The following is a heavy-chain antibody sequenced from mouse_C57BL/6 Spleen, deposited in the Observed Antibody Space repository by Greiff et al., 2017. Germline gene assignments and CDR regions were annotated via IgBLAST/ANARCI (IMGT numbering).Heavy chain of an antibody. V-gene: IGHV1-50*01. CDR3: ERANYYGSRPRAMDY. CDR1: GYTFTSYW. D-gene: IGHD1-1*01. J-gene: IGHJ4*01. CDR2: IDPSDSYT. Sequence: VQLQQPGAELVKPGASVKLSCKASGYTFTSYWMQWVKQRPGQGLEWIGEIDPSDSYTNYNQKFKGTATLTVDTSSSTAYMQLSSLTSEDSAVYYCERANYYGSRPRAMDYWGQGTSVTVSS.